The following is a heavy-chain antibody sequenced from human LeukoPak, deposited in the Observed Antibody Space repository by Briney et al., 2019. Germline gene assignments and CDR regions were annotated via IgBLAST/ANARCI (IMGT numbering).Heavy chain of an antibody. J-gene: IGHJ4*02. D-gene: IGHD2-2*02. V-gene: IGHV3-21*01. CDR3: ARDGGTYCSSTSCYRED. Sequence: GGSLRLSCAASGFTFSSYNMNWVRQAPGKGLAWVSSISSSSSYIYYADSVKGRFTISRDNAKNSLYLQMNSLRAEDTAVYYCARDGGTYCSSTSCYREDWGQGTLVTVSS. CDR2: ISSSSSYI. CDR1: GFTFSSYN.